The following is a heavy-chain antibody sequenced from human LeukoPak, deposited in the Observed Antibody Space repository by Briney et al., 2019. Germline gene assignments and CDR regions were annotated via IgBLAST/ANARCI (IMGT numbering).Heavy chain of an antibody. CDR1: GGSISSSSYY. CDR2: IYYSGST. D-gene: IGHD1-26*01. J-gene: IGHJ4*02. V-gene: IGHV4-39*01. Sequence: SETLSLTCTVSGGSISSSSYYWGWIRQPPGKGLEWIGSIYYSGSTYYSPSLKSRVTISVDTSKNQFSLKLSSVTAADTAVYYCARRSTRFFDYWGQGTLVTVSS. CDR3: ARRSTRFFDY.